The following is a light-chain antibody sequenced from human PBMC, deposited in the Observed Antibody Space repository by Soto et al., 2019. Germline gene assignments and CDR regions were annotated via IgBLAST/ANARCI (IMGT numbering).Light chain of an antibody. CDR1: SSDVAGYNF. J-gene: IGLJ1*01. CDR3: CSYAGSYNYV. V-gene: IGLV2-11*01. Sequence: QSVLTQPRSVSGSPGQSVTISCTGTSSDVAGYNFVSWYQQHPGKAPKLMIYDVSKRPSGVPDRFSGSKSGYTASLTISGLQAEDEADYYRCSYAGSYNYVFGTGTKLTVL. CDR2: DVS.